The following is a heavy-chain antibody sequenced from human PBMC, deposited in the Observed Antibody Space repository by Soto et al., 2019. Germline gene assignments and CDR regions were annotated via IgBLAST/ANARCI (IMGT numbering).Heavy chain of an antibody. D-gene: IGHD2-15*01. J-gene: IGHJ1*01. V-gene: IGHV4-59*01. CDR1: GGSISSYH. CDR3: ARVKTRRYCSSDSCYSGYFQH. CDR2: SYYTGST. Sequence: SETLSLTCTVSGGSISSYHRSWIRQPPGKGLEWIGFSYYTGSTNYNPSLMSRVTISVDASKNQFSLKLSSVTAADTAVYYCARVKTRRYCSSDSCYSGYFQHWGQGTLVTVSS.